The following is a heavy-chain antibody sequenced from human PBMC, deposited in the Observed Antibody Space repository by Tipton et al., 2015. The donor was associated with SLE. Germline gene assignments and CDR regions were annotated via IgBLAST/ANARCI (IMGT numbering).Heavy chain of an antibody. CDR3: AREGGAQSLLKYFDY. D-gene: IGHD1-26*01. Sequence: SLRLSCAASGFTFSIYGMHWFRQAPGKGLEWVAYINYNGDTQVYADSVQGRFSFSRDNSKDMLFLQMNSLRPEDTAVYHCAREGGAQSLLKYFDYWGQGTLVTVSS. V-gene: IGHV3-30*19. CDR2: INYNGDTQ. CDR1: GFTFSIYG. J-gene: IGHJ4*02.